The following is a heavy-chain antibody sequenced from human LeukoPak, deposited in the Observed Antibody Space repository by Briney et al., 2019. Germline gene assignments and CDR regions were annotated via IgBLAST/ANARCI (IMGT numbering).Heavy chain of an antibody. CDR2: ISSSSSTI. V-gene: IGHV3-48*02. D-gene: IGHD5-12*01. CDR3: ARGRLREHYCFDY. J-gene: IGHJ4*02. Sequence: PGGSLRLSCAASGFTLSRYWMNWVRQAPGKGLEWVSYISSSSSTIYYADSVKGRFTISRDNAKNSLYLQMISLRDEDTAVYYCARGRLREHYCFDYWGQGTLVTVSS. CDR1: GFTLSRYW.